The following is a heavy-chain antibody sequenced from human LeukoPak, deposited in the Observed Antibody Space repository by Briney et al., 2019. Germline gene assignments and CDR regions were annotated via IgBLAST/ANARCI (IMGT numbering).Heavy chain of an antibody. Sequence: GGSLRLSCAASGFTFSSNGMHWVRQAPGKGLEWVGVISYDGSNKYYADSVKGRFTISRDNSKNTLYLQMNSLRAEDTAVYYCAKDLYSSSWQFDYWGQGTLVTVSS. V-gene: IGHV3-30*18. CDR2: ISYDGSNK. CDR3: AKDLYSSSWQFDY. CDR1: GFTFSSNG. D-gene: IGHD6-13*01. J-gene: IGHJ4*02.